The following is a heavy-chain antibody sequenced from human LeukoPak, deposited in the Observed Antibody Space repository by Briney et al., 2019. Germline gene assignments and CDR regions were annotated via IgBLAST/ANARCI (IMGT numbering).Heavy chain of an antibody. CDR2: ISGSGINT. D-gene: IGHD3-16*01. V-gene: IGHV3-23*01. Sequence: GGTLRLSCAASGFTFNNYAMSWVRQAPGKGLEWVSVISGSGINTYYADSVKGRFTISRDNSKNTFSLQMNSLRVEDTAVYYCAKGPSPVLGGGSYFDYWGQGTLVTVSS. CDR3: AKGPSPVLGGGSYFDY. CDR1: GFTFNNYA. J-gene: IGHJ4*02.